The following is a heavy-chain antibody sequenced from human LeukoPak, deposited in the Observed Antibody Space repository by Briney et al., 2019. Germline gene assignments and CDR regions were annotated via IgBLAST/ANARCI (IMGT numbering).Heavy chain of an antibody. J-gene: IGHJ4*02. D-gene: IGHD5-12*01. Sequence: SETLSLTCTVSGYSISSGYYWGWIRQPPGKGLEWIGSIYHSGSTYYNPSLKSRVTISVDTSKNQFSLKLSFVTAADTAVYYCARNRGGPSIVATIIGGFDYWGQGTLVTVSS. CDR3: ARNRGGPSIVATIIGGFDY. CDR1: GYSISSGYY. CDR2: IYHSGST. V-gene: IGHV4-38-2*02.